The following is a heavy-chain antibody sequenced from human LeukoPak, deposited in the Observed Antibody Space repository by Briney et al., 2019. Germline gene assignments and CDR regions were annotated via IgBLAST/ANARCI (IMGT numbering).Heavy chain of an antibody. CDR1: GGSISSGDYY. CDR3: ARSSLSGSSWYFDY. V-gene: IGHV4-30-4*08. J-gene: IGHJ4*02. D-gene: IGHD6-13*01. CDR2: IYYSGST. Sequence: SETLSLTCTVSGGSISSGDYYWSWVRQPPGKGLEWIGYIYYSGSTYYNPSLKSRVTISLDTSKNQFSLKLTSVTAADTAVYYCARSSLSGSSWYFDYWGQGTLVTVSS.